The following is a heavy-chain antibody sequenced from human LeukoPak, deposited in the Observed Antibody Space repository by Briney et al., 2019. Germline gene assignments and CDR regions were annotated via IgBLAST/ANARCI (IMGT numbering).Heavy chain of an antibody. CDR2: INHSGST. D-gene: IGHD3-3*01. CDR1: GGSFSGYY. J-gene: IGHJ4*02. Sequence: SETLSLTCAVYGGSFSGYYWSWIRQPPGKGLEWIGEINHSGSTNYNPSLKSRVTISVDTSKNQFSLKPSSVTAADTAVYYCASTSRLDYDFWSGSGSLDYWGQGTLVTVSS. CDR3: ASTSRLDYDFWSGSGSLDY. V-gene: IGHV4-34*01.